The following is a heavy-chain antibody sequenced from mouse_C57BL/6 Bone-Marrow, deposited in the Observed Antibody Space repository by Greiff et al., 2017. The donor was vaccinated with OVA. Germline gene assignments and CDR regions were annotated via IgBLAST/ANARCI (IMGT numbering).Heavy chain of an antibody. Sequence: QVQLQQSGAELVKPGASVKISCKASGYAFSSYWMNWVKQRPGKGLEWIGQIYPGDGDTNYNGKFKGKATLTADKSSSTAYMQLSSLTSEDSAVYVCAREAYGSSYEGAYWGQGTLVTVSA. CDR3: AREAYGSSYEGAY. V-gene: IGHV1-80*01. CDR2: IYPGDGDT. CDR1: GYAFSSYW. J-gene: IGHJ3*01. D-gene: IGHD1-1*01.